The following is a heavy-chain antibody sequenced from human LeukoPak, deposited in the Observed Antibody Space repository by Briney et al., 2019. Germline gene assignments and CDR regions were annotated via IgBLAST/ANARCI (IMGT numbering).Heavy chain of an antibody. CDR2: ISGSGGTT. V-gene: IGHV3-23*01. Sequence: PGGSLRLSCAASGFTFSDYAMNWVRQAPGKGLEWVSRISGSGGTTYYADSVKGRFTISRDNPKNTLYLQMNSLRAEDTAVYYCARDISGYFDYWGQGTLVTVSS. CDR3: ARDISGYFDY. D-gene: IGHD3-22*01. CDR1: GFTFSDYA. J-gene: IGHJ4*02.